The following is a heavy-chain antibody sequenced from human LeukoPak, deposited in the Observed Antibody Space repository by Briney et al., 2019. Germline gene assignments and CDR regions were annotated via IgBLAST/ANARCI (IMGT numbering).Heavy chain of an antibody. CDR3: ARNTGNWDLDY. J-gene: IGHJ4*02. V-gene: IGHV1-18*01. D-gene: IGHD1-1*01. CDR2: ISTYNGNT. Sequence: ASVKVSCKASGYTFTNYGISWVRQAPGQGLEWMGWISTYNGNTHYAQNFQGTFTMTTDTSTTTAYMELRSLRSDDTAVYYCARNTGNWDLDYWGQGTLVTVSS. CDR1: GYTFTNYG.